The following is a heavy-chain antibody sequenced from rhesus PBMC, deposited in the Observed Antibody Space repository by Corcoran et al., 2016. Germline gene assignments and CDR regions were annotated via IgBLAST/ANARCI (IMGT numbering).Heavy chain of an antibody. V-gene: IGHV4-73*01. Sequence: QVILRQWGERLVKPSETLSLACAVYGGSIRGDYYWGWIRQAPGKGLEWVGNIDGDSAATNYNPSLKNRVTISRDTYKNHFFLSLTSVTAADTAMYFCARDEIGKHFKFWGQGALVAVSS. CDR3: ARDEIGKHFKF. CDR2: IDGDSAAT. D-gene: IGHD4-35*01. J-gene: IGHJ1*01. CDR1: GGSIRGDYY.